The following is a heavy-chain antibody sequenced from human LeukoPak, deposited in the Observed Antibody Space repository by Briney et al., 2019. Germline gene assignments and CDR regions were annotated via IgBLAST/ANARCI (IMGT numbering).Heavy chain of an antibody. J-gene: IGHJ4*02. CDR2: IFYDGSNK. CDR1: GFTFSSYA. V-gene: IGHV3-30*18. CDR3: AKPAGGYSSGWYSSHFDY. D-gene: IGHD6-19*01. Sequence: GGSLRLSCAASGFTFSSYAMHWVRQAPGKWLEWVAVIFYDGSNKYYLESVKGRFTISRDNSKNTVYLQMNSLGAEDTAVYYCAKPAGGYSSGWYSSHFDYWGQGVLVTVSS.